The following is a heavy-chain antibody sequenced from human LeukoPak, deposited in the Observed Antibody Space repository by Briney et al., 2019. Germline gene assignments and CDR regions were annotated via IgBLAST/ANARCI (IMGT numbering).Heavy chain of an antibody. Sequence: SQTLSLTCTVSGGSISSGSYYWSWIRQPAGKGLEWIGRIYTSGSTNYNPSLKSRVTISVDTSKNQFSLNLSSVTAADTAVYYCARGRGSSWYYFDSWGQGTLVTVSS. CDR3: ARGRGSSWYYFDS. D-gene: IGHD6-13*01. J-gene: IGHJ4*02. CDR1: GGSISSGSYY. V-gene: IGHV4-61*02. CDR2: IYTSGST.